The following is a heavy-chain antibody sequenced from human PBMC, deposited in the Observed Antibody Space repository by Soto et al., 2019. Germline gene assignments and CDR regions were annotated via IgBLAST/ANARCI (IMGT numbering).Heavy chain of an antibody. V-gene: IGHV3-23*01. D-gene: IGHD6-6*01. CDR1: GFTFSSYA. CDR3: AKGPEWSARPTLFDY. Sequence: EVQLLESGGGLVQPGGSLRLSCAASGFTFSSYAMSWVRQAPGKGLEWVSAISGSGGSTYYADYVKGRFTISRDNSKNTLDLQMNSLRAEDTAVYYCAKGPEWSARPTLFDYWGQGTLVTVSS. J-gene: IGHJ4*02. CDR2: ISGSGGST.